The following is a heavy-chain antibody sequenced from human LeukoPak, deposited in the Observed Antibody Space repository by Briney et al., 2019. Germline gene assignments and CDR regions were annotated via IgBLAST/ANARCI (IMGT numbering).Heavy chain of an antibody. CDR3: ARDSSYYDSSGYYRYFDY. CDR1: GYTFTGYY. V-gene: IGHV1-2*02. CDR2: INPNSGGT. D-gene: IGHD3-22*01. Sequence: ASVKVSCKASGYTFTGYYMHWVRQAPGQGLEWMGWINPNSGGTNYAQKFQGRVPMTRDTSISTAYMELSRLRSDDTAVYYCARDSSYYDSSGYYRYFDYWGQGTLVTVSS. J-gene: IGHJ4*02.